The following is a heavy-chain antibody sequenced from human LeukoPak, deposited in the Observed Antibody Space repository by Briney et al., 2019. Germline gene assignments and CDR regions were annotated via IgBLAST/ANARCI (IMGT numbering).Heavy chain of an antibody. CDR3: ARGGSSWYGVGFDY. D-gene: IGHD6-13*01. CDR2: IYHSGST. J-gene: IGHJ4*02. CDR1: GYSISSGYY. Sequence: PSETLSLTCAVSGYSISSGYYWGWIRQPPGKGLEWIGSIYHSGSTYYNPSLKSRVTISVDTSKNQFSLKLSSVTAADTAVYYCARGGSSWYGVGFDYWGQGTLVTVSS. V-gene: IGHV4-38-2*01.